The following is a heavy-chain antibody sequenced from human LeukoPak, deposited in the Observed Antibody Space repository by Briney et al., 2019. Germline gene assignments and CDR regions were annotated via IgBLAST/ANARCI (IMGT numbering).Heavy chain of an antibody. CDR2: IYYSGST. Sequence: SETLSLTCTVSGGSISSSSYYWGWIRQPPGKGLEWIGSIYYSGSTYYNPSLKSRVTISVDTSKNQFSLKLSSVTAADTAVYYCARDKGADSSGYYNDAFDIWGQGTMVTVSS. D-gene: IGHD3-22*01. J-gene: IGHJ3*02. CDR3: ARDKGADSSGYYNDAFDI. CDR1: GGSISSSSYY. V-gene: IGHV4-39*07.